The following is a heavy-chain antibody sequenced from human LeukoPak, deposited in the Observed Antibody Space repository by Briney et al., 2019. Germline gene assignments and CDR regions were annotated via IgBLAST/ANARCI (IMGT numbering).Heavy chain of an antibody. CDR1: GYTFTSYD. CDR3: ARIPFPGYYYGSGAIDY. CDR2: ISAYNGDT. V-gene: IGHV1-18*01. Sequence: GASVKVSCKASGYTFTSYDINWVRQATGQGLEWMGWISAYNGDTNYAQKLQGRVTMTTDTSTSTAYMELRSLRSDDTAVYYCARIPFPGYYYGSGAIDYWGQGTLVTVSS. D-gene: IGHD3-10*01. J-gene: IGHJ4*02.